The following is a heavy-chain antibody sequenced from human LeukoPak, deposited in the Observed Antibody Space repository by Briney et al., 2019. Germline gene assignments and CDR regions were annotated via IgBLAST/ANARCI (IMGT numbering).Heavy chain of an antibody. D-gene: IGHD6-13*01. CDR3: ARDHKQQPFAFDY. V-gene: IGHV3-30-3*01. CDR1: GFTFSSYA. J-gene: IGHJ4*02. CDR2: ISYDGSNK. Sequence: PGGSLRLPCAASGFTFSSYAMHWVRQAPGKGLEWVAVISYDGSNKYYADSVKGRFTISRDNSENTLYLQMNSLRAEDTAVYYCARDHKQQPFAFDYWGQGTLVTVSS.